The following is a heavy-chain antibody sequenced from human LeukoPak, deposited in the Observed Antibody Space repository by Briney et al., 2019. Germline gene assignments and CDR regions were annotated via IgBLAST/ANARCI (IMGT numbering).Heavy chain of an antibody. V-gene: IGHV1-18*01. J-gene: IGHJ4*02. Sequence: ASVKVSCKASGYTFASYGVTWVRQAPGQGLEWMGWISAYNGNTNYARKFQGRVTMTTDTSTSTAYMELRSLRSDNTAVYYCARQVDSTMALPDYWGQGTLVTVSS. CDR2: ISAYNGNT. CDR1: GYTFASYG. CDR3: ARQVDSTMALPDY. D-gene: IGHD3-10*01.